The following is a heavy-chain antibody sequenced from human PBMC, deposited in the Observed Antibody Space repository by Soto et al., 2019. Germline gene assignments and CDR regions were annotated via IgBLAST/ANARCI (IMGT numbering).Heavy chain of an antibody. J-gene: IGHJ6*02. Sequence: QVQLVQSGAEVKKPGSSVKVSCKASGGTFSSYAISWVRQAPGQGLEWMGGIIPIFGTANYAQKFQGRVTITADESTSTAYMELSSLGSEDTAVYYCAREKVTIFGVANRFYYYGMDVWGQGTTVSVSS. CDR3: AREKVTIFGVANRFYYYGMDV. CDR2: IIPIFGTA. V-gene: IGHV1-69*01. D-gene: IGHD3-3*01. CDR1: GGTFSSYA.